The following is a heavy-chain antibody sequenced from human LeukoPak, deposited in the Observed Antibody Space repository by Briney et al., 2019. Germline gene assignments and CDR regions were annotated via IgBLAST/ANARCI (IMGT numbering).Heavy chain of an antibody. CDR3: ARWRSSAEIYFDY. Sequence: SETLSLTCSVSGYSISSGYGYYWGWIRQPPGKGLEWIGGIYYSGSTYYNPSLKSRVTISVDTSKNWFSLTLNSVTAADTAVYYCARWRSSAEIYFDYRGQGTLVTVSS. CDR2: IYYSGST. CDR1: GYSISSGYGYY. D-gene: IGHD6-25*01. V-gene: IGHV4-38-2*02. J-gene: IGHJ4*02.